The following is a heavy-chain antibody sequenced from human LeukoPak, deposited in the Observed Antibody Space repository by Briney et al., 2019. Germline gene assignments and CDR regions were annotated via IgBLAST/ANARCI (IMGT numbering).Heavy chain of an antibody. CDR3: ARGSGGTVANIVAYFDY. CDR1: GGSFSGYY. V-gene: IGHV4-34*01. J-gene: IGHJ4*02. Sequence: TSETLSLTCAVYGGSFSGYYWSWIRQPPGKGLEWIGEINHSGSTNYNPSLKSRVTISVDTSKNQFSLKLSSVTAADTAVYYCARGSGGTVANIVAYFDYWGQGTLVTVSS. CDR2: INHSGST. D-gene: IGHD3-16*01.